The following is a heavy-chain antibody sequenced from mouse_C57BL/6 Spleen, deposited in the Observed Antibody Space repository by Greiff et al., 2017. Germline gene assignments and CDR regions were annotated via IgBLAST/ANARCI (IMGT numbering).Heavy chain of an antibody. V-gene: IGHV1-53*01. CDR3: AREDYYGSSGFAY. Sequence: QVQLQQPGTELVKPGASVKLSCKASGYTFPSYWMPWVTPRPGQGLAWIGNINPSNGGTTYNEKFKSKATLTVDKSSSTAYMQLSSLTSEDSAVYYCAREDYYGSSGFAYWGQGTLVTVSA. CDR2: INPSNGGT. D-gene: IGHD1-1*01. CDR1: GYTFPSYW. J-gene: IGHJ3*01.